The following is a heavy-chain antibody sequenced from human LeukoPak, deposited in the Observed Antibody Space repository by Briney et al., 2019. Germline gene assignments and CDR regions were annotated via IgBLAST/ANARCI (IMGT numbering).Heavy chain of an antibody. D-gene: IGHD2-21*01. CDR1: EFTFSSYG. J-gene: IGHJ4*02. CDR3: AKGWEAYCGGDCYSAFDH. V-gene: IGHV3-30*02. Sequence: GSLRLSCAASEFTFSSYGMQWVRQAPGKGLEWVAFIRYDGSNKYYPDSVKGRFTISRDNSKDMVYLQMNSLRPEDTAVYYCAKGWEAYCGGDCYSAFDHWGQGTLVTVSS. CDR2: IRYDGSNK.